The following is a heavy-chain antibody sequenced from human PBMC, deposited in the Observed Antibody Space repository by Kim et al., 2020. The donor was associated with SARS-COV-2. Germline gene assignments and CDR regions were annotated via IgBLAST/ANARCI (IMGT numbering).Heavy chain of an antibody. D-gene: IGHD3-16*01. J-gene: IGHJ3*02. CDR2: IYPADSDT. CDR1: GYRFPTYW. Sequence: GESLKISCKGSGYRFPTYWIAWVRQMPGKGLEWMGIIYPADSDTKYSPSFEGQVTISADKSISTAYLQWSSLKASDTAMYYCARHLFSDTLGAFDIWGQGTMVTVSS. V-gene: IGHV5-51*01. CDR3: ARHLFSDTLGAFDI.